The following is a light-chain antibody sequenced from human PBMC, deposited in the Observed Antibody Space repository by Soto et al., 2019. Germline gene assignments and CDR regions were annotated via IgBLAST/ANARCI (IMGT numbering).Light chain of an antibody. CDR3: QQRGGSPPTWT. CDR1: QRITTSS. V-gene: IGKV3-20*01. CDR2: DAS. J-gene: IGKJ1*01. Sequence: EIVLTQSPGTCSLSPGGRGTLSCRASQRITTSSLAWYQQKPGQAPRLLIYDASNRATGIPDRFSGSGSGTDFTLTISRLEPEDFAVYYCQQRGGSPPTWTFGQGTKVDIK.